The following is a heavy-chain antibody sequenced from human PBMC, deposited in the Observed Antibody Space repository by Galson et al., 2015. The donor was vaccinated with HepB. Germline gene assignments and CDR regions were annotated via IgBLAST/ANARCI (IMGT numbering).Heavy chain of an antibody. V-gene: IGHV3-7*03. CDR1: GFTFSSYW. D-gene: IGHD3-9*01. J-gene: IGHJ4*02. Sequence: SLRLSCAASGFTFSSYWMSWVRQAPGKGLEWVANIKQDGSEKYYVDSVKGRFTISRDNAKNSLYLQMNSLRAEDTAVYYCARASLTGYSLLGYWGQGTLVTVSS. CDR2: IKQDGSEK. CDR3: ARASLTGYSLLGY.